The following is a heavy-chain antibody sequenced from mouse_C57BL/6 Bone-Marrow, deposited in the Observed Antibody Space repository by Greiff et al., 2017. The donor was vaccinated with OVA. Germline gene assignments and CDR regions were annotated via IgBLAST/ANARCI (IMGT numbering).Heavy chain of an antibody. J-gene: IGHJ2*01. Sequence: EVHLVESGEGLVKPGGSLKLSCAASGFTFCRYAMSWVRQTPEKRLEWVAYISSGGDYIYYADTVKGRFTSSRDNARNTQYLQMSSLKSEDTDMYYCTRDYGSLLFDYWGQGTTLTVSS. CDR3: TRDYGSLLFDY. CDR2: ISSGGDYI. D-gene: IGHD1-1*01. CDR1: GFTFCRYA. V-gene: IGHV5-9-1*02.